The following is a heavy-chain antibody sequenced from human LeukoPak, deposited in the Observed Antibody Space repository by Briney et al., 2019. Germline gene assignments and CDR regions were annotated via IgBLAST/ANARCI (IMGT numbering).Heavy chain of an antibody. CDR1: GGTFSSYA. D-gene: IGHD1-26*01. Sequence: GSSVKVSCKASGGTFSSYAISWVRQAPGQGLEWMGRIIPILGIANYAQKFQGRVTMTRDTSTSTVYMELSSLRSEDTAVYYCARDKGGGIVGATDYYFDYWGQGTLVTVSS. CDR3: ARDKGGGIVGATDYYFDY. J-gene: IGHJ4*02. V-gene: IGHV1-69*04. CDR2: IIPILGIA.